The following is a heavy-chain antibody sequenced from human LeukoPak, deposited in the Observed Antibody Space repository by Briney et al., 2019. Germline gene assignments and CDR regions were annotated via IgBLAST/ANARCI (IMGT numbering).Heavy chain of an antibody. V-gene: IGHV3-66*01. CDR2: IYSGGST. CDR3: ASLDCSSTSCYLWH. J-gene: IGHJ4*02. CDR1: GFTVSSNY. D-gene: IGHD2-2*01. Sequence: GGSLRLSCAASGFTVSSNYMSWVRQAPGKGLEWVSVIYSGGSTYYADSVKGRFTISRDNSKNTLYLQMNSLRAEDTAVYYCASLDCSSTSCYLWHWGQGTLVTVSS.